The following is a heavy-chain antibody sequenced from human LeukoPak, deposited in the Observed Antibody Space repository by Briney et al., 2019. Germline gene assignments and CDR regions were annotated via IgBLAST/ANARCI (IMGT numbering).Heavy chain of an antibody. D-gene: IGHD2-2*01. V-gene: IGHV3-23*01. CDR3: AKDPLVRYCSSTSCHLD. CDR2: ISGGGGST. CDR1: GFTLSSYA. Sequence: PGGSLRLSCAASGFTLSSYAMSWVRQAPGKGLEWVSAISGGGGSTYYADSVKGRFTISRDNSKNTLYLQMNSLRAEDTAVYYCAKDPLVRYCSSTSCHLDWGQGTLVTVSS. J-gene: IGHJ1*01.